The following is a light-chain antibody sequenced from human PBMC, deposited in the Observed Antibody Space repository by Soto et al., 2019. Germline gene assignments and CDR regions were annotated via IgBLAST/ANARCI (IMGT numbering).Light chain of an antibody. J-gene: IGLJ2*01. Sequence: QSALAQPASVSGSPGQSITISCTGASGYVGTYSLVSWYQQHPGKAPKVVIYEGHKRPSGVPDRFSGSTSVNTASLTISGLQTDDEADYYCQVWDSSSDHGVVFGGGTQLTVL. CDR3: QVWDSSSDHGVV. V-gene: IGLV2-23*01. CDR2: EGH. CDR1: SGYVGTYSL.